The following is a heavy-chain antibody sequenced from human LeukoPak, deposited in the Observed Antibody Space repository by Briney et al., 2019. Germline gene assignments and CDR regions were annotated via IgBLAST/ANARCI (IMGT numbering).Heavy chain of an antibody. CDR1: GYTFTGYY. V-gene: IGHV1-2*02. D-gene: IGHD6-19*01. CDR2: INPNSGGT. J-gene: IGHJ3*02. Sequence: ASVKVSCKASGYTFTGYYMHWVRQAPGQGLEWMGWINPNSGGTNYAQKFQGRVTMTRDTSISTAYMELSRLRSDDTAVYYCARSGSSGWIDAFDIWGQGTMVTVSP. CDR3: ARSGSSGWIDAFDI.